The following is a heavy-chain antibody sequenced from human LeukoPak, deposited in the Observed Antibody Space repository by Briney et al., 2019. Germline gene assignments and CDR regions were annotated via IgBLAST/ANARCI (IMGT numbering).Heavy chain of an antibody. CDR2: ISSSGSTI. D-gene: IGHD3-22*01. CDR1: GFTFSDYY. Sequence: GGSLRLSCAASGFTFSDYYMSWIRQAPGKGLEWVSYISSSGSTIYYADSVKGRFTISRDNAKNSLYLQMNSLRAEDTAVYYCARDKYDSSGYYPGFDYWGQGTLVTVSS. V-gene: IGHV3-11*01. CDR3: ARDKYDSSGYYPGFDY. J-gene: IGHJ4*02.